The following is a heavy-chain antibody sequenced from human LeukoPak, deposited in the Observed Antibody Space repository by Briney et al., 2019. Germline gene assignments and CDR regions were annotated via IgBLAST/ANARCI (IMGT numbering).Heavy chain of an antibody. CDR2: ISYDGSNK. J-gene: IGHJ4*02. Sequence: GGSLRLSCAASGFTFSSYAMHWVRQAPGKGLEWVAVISYDGSNKYYADSVKGRFTISRDNSKNTLYLQMNSLRAEDTAVYWAVAGLYFDYWGREPWSPSPQ. CDR3: VAGLYFDY. CDR1: GFTFSSYA. V-gene: IGHV3-30*04. D-gene: IGHD6-19*01.